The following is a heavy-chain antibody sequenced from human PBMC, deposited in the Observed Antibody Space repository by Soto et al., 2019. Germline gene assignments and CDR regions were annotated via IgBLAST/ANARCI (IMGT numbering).Heavy chain of an antibody. J-gene: IGHJ5*02. CDR3: AKHNAAYCGGDCYYRNWFDP. D-gene: IGHD2-21*02. CDR1: GFMFSAYA. Sequence: LRLSCAASGFMFSAYAMLWVRQAPGKGLEWVAAISYDGTNKYYADSIKGRFTISRDNSANTLFLQMNSLRAEDTAVYYCAKHNAAYCGGDCYYRNWFDPWGQGTLVTVSS. CDR2: ISYDGTNK. V-gene: IGHV3-30-3*02.